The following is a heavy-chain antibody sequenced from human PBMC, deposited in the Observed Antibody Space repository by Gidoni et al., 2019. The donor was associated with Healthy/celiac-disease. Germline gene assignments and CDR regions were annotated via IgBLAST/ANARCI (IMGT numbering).Heavy chain of an antibody. CDR1: GFTFDDYA. J-gene: IGHJ6*02. V-gene: IGHV3-9*01. D-gene: IGHD6-6*01. CDR3: AKDMLWVSSSTYYYYGMDV. Sequence: EVQLVESGGGVVQPGRSLRLSCAASGFTFDDYAMHWVRQAPGKGLEWVSGSSWNSGSIGDADSVKGRFTISRDNAKNSLYLQMNSLRAEDTALYYCAKDMLWVSSSTYYYYGMDVWGQGTTVTVSS. CDR2: SSWNSGSI.